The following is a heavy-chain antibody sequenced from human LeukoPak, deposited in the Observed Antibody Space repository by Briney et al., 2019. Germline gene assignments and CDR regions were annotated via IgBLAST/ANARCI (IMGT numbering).Heavy chain of an antibody. CDR3: ARRFESSGWVDY. Sequence: SSETLSLTCTVSGGSISGYYWSWIRQPPGKGLEWIGYIYSSGSTNSNPSLKSRVTISVDSSKNQFSLKLTSVTATDTAVYYCARRFESSGWVDYWGQGTLVTVSS. CDR1: GGSISGYY. CDR2: IYSSGST. J-gene: IGHJ4*02. D-gene: IGHD6-19*01. V-gene: IGHV4-59*08.